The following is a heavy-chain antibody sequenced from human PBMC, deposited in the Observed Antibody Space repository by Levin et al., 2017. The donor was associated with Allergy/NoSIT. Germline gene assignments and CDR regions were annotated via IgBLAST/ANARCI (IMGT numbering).Heavy chain of an antibody. J-gene: IGHJ6*02. D-gene: IGHD6-13*01. V-gene: IGHV1-8*01. CDR2: MNPNSGTT. CDR3: ARALAAARGSYYYYGMDV. Sequence: GASVKVSCKASGYTFTSYDINWVRQATGQGLEWMGWMNPNSGTTGYAQKFQGRVTMTRHTSISTAYMELSSLRSEDTAVYYCARALAAARGSYYYYGMDVWGQGTTVTVSS. CDR1: GYTFTSYD.